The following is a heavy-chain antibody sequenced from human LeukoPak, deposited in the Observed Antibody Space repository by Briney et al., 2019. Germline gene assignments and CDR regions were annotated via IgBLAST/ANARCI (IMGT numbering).Heavy chain of an antibody. CDR3: ARSSSSYSPFDY. CDR1: GYTLTAYY. D-gene: IGHD2-2*01. Sequence: GASVKVSCRTSGYTLTAYYIHWVRQAPGQGLEWMGWINPNSGGTNYAQKFQGRVTMTRGTSISTAYMELSRLRSDDTAVYFCARSSSSYSPFDYWGQGTLVTVSS. J-gene: IGHJ4*02. V-gene: IGHV1-2*02. CDR2: INPNSGGT.